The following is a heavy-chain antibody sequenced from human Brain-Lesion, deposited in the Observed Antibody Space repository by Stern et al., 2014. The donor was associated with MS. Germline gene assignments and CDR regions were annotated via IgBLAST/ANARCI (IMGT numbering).Heavy chain of an antibody. CDR3: ARAFSDYHDSTPGY. V-gene: IGHV4-59*01. CDR1: YDSISSYY. Sequence: VHLVESGPGLVKPSETLSLPCTVSYDSISSYYWTWLRQPPGQGLEWIWYINYRRNPNYNPALKSRVTISVDTSKNQFSLKLTSVTAADTAVYYCARAFSDYHDSTPGYWGQGTLVTVSS. D-gene: IGHD3-22*01. J-gene: IGHJ4*02. CDR2: INYRRNP.